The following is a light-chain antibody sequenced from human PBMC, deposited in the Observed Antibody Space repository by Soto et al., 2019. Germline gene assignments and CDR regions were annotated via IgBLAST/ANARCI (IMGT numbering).Light chain of an antibody. CDR3: AAWDDSLSGPV. CDR2: MNT. CDR1: SSNIGSNY. V-gene: IGLV1-47*01. J-gene: IGLJ2*01. Sequence: QSVLTQPPSASGTPGQRVTISCSGSSSNIGSNYVYWYQQFPGTAPKLLIYMNTQRPSGVPDRFSGSKSGTSASLAISGLRSEDEADYYCAAWDDSLSGPVFGGGTKVTVL.